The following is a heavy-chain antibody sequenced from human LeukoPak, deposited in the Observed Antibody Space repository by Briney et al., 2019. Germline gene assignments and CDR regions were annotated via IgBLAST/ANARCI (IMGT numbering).Heavy chain of an antibody. CDR2: NIPIFGTA. CDR1: GGTFSSYA. V-gene: IGHV1-69*05. CDR3: ARDGIDCSGGSCSDYYYYMDV. J-gene: IGHJ6*03. D-gene: IGHD2-15*01. Sequence: SVKVSCKASGGTFSSYAISWVRQAPGQGLEWMGRNIPIFGTANYAQKFQGRVTITTDESTSTAYMELSSLRSEDTAVYYCARDGIDCSGGSCSDYYYYMDVWGKGTTVTVSS.